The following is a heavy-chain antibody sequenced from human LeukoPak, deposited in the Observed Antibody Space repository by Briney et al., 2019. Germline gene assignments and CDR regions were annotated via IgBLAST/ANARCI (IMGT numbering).Heavy chain of an antibody. Sequence: GGFLRLSCAASGFTFSRYGMHWVRQAPGKGLEWVAFIRYDGSNKYYADSVKGRFTISRDNSKNTLYLQMNSLRVEDTAVYYCAKGVYYYYYMDVWGKGTTVTVSS. CDR2: IRYDGSNK. J-gene: IGHJ6*03. CDR1: GFTFSRYG. V-gene: IGHV3-30*02. CDR3: AKGVYYYYYMDV.